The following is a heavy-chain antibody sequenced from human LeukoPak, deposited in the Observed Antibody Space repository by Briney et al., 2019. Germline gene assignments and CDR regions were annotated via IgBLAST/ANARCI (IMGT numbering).Heavy chain of an antibody. J-gene: IGHJ4*02. D-gene: IGHD1-26*01. V-gene: IGHV3-74*01. CDR3: ARVVGATCFDY. CDR2: INSDGSST. Sequence: GGSLRLSCAASGFTFSSYWMHWVRQAPGKGLVWVSRINSDGSSTSYADSVKGRFTISRDNSKNTLYLQMNSLRAEDTAVYYCARVVGATCFDYWGQGTLVTVSS. CDR1: GFTFSSYW.